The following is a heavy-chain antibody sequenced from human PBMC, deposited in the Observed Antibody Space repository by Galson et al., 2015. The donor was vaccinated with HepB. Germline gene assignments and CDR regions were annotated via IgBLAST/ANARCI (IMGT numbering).Heavy chain of an antibody. CDR2: IIPIFGTA. V-gene: IGHV1-69*13. J-gene: IGHJ6*02. CDR3: ARATMVRGVIITYYYGMDV. D-gene: IGHD3-10*01. CDR1: GGTFSSYA. Sequence: SVKVSCKASGGTFSSYAISWVRQAPGQGLEWMGGIIPIFGTANYAQKFQGRVTITADESTSTAYMELSSLRSEDTAVYYCARATMVRGVIITYYYGMDVWGQGTTVTVSS.